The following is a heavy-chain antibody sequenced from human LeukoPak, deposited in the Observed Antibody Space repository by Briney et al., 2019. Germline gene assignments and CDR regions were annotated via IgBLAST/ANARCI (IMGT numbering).Heavy chain of an antibody. J-gene: IGHJ4*02. CDR1: GFTFSSYA. Sequence: GGSLRLPCAASGFTFSSYAMSWVRQAPGKGLEWVSAISGSGGSTYYADSVKGRFTISRDNSKNTLYLQMNSLRAEDTAVYYCAKAGYCSGGSCYVYFDYWGQGTLVTVSS. V-gene: IGHV3-23*01. CDR2: ISGSGGST. CDR3: AKAGYCSGGSCYVYFDY. D-gene: IGHD2-15*01.